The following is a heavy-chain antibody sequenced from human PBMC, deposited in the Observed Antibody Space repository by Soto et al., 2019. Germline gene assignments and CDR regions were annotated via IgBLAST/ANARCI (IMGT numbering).Heavy chain of an antibody. CDR2: IKSKTDGGTR. CDR1: GFTFSNAW. CDR3: TTDDPINKI. V-gene: IGHV3-15*01. J-gene: IGHJ4*02. Sequence: EVQLVESGGGLVKPGGSLRLSCAASGFTFSNAWMSWVRQAPGKGLEWVGRIKSKTDGGTRDYAAPVKGRFTMSRDDSTNMVYLQMSSLKTEDTAVYYCTTDDPINKIWGQGTLVTVSS.